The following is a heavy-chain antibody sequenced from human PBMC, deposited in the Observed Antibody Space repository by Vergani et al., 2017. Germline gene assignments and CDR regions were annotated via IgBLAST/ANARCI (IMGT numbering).Heavy chain of an antibody. CDR1: GGSISSSSYY. J-gene: IGHJ6*03. V-gene: IGHV4-39*01. CDR3: ASTYIVNYYYYMDV. D-gene: IGHD2-15*01. CDR2: IYYSVST. Sequence: QLQLQESGPGRVTPSETLSLTCTVSGGSISSSSYYWGWIRQPPGKGLEWIGSIYYSVSTYYNPSLKSRVTISVETSKNQLSLKLSSVTAADTAVYYCASTYIVNYYYYMDVWGKGTTVTVSS.